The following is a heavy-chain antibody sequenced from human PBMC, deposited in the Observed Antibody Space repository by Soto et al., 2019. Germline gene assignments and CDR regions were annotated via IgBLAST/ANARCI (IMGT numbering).Heavy chain of an antibody. J-gene: IGHJ6*02. CDR2: IYHSGSN. Sequence: QLQLQESGSGLVKPSQTLSLTCAVSGGSISSGGYSWSWIRQPPGKGRELIGYIYHSGSNYYNPSLNSRVIMSVERSKNPLSLKLSSVTAADTAVYYCAREGSWKCGMDVWGQGTTVTVAS. CDR3: AREGSWKCGMDV. V-gene: IGHV4-30-2*01. D-gene: IGHD1-1*01. CDR1: GGSISSGGYS.